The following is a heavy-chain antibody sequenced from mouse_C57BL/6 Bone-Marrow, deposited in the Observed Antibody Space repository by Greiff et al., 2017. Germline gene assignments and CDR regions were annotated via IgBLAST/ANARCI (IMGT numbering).Heavy chain of an antibody. CDR3: ARDERWLLPYYYAMDY. Sequence: QVQLQQPGAALVKPGASVTMSCKASGYTFTSYWITWVKQRPGQGLEWIGDIYPGSGSTNYNEKFKSKATLTVDTSSSTAYMQLSSLTSEDSAVYYCARDERWLLPYYYAMDYWGQGTSVTISP. V-gene: IGHV1-55*01. D-gene: IGHD2-3*01. CDR2: IYPGSGST. J-gene: IGHJ4*01. CDR1: GYTFTSYW.